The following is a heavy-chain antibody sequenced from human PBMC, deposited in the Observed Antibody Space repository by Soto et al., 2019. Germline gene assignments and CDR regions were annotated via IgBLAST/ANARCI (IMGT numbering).Heavy chain of an antibody. J-gene: IGHJ4*02. CDR1: GFTFSAYY. V-gene: IGHV3-11*01. Sequence: GGSLRLSCAASGFTFSAYYMSWIRQAPGKGLEWVSYISDGGSPTHYGDSVKGRFTISRDNAKASLYLQMDSLRAEDTAIYYCARALVLGVGALSQWGQGTLVTVSS. CDR2: ISDGGSPT. D-gene: IGHD1-26*01. CDR3: ARALVLGVGALSQ.